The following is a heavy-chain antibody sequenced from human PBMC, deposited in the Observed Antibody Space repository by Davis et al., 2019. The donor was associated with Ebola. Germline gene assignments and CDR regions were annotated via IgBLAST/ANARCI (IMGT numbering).Heavy chain of an antibody. Sequence: SETLSLTCTVSGGSISSDSYYWGSIRQPPGKGLEWIGSIYYSGRTHYNPSLKSRVTISVDTSKNQLSLKLSSVTAADTAVYYCARRGYSYGWTFDYWGQGTLVTVSS. J-gene: IGHJ4*02. CDR2: IYYSGRT. D-gene: IGHD5-18*01. CDR1: GGSISSDSYY. CDR3: ARRGYSYGWTFDY. V-gene: IGHV4-39*01.